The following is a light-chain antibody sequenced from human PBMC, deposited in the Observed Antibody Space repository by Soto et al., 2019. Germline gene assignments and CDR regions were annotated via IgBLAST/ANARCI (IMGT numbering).Light chain of an antibody. CDR3: NSYVRSNNYV. V-gene: IGLV2-8*01. CDR2: EVT. J-gene: IGLJ1*01. Sequence: QSVLTQPPSSSGAPGQSVTISCIGTAGDIGRYNYVSWYQHHPGKAPKLIIYEVTKLPSGVPDRFSGSKSGNTASLTVSGLQADDESDYYCNSYVRSNNYVFGTGTKVTVL. CDR1: AGDIGRYNY.